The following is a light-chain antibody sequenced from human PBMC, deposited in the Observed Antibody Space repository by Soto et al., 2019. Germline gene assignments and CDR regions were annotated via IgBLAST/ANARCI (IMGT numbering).Light chain of an antibody. CDR2: GAY. CDR1: QSVNTN. Sequence: EIVMTQSPAPLSVSPGESATLSCRASQSVNTNLAWYQQKPGRAPRLLIHGAYTRATGIPAKFSGSGSGTEFTLNISSLQSEDFAVYYCQQYNDWPPHTFGQGTKLEIK. J-gene: IGKJ2*01. V-gene: IGKV3-15*01. CDR3: QQYNDWPPHT.